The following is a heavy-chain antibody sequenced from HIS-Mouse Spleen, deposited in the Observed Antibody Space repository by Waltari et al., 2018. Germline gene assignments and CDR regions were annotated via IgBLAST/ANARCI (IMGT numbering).Heavy chain of an antibody. CDR3: ARVPPRTTRFDY. CDR2: IYHSGST. CDR1: GYSISSGYY. J-gene: IGHJ4*02. V-gene: IGHV4-38-2*02. Sequence: QVQLQESGPGLVKPSETLSLTCTVSGYSISSGYYWGWHRQPPGKGLEWIGSIYHSGSTYYNPSLKSRVTISVDTSKNQFSLKLSSVTAADTAVYYCARVPPRTTRFDYWGQGTLVTVSS. D-gene: IGHD1-7*01.